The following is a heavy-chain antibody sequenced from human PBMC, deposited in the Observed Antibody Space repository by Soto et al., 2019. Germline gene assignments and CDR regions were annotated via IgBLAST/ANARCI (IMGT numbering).Heavy chain of an antibody. D-gene: IGHD5-18*01. V-gene: IGHV1-3*01. CDR3: ARGLNGYLHYFDY. CDR1: GYTFTSYA. CDR2: INAGNGNT. J-gene: IGHJ4*02. Sequence: ASVKASCKASGYTFTSYAMHWVRQAPGQRLEWMGWINAGNGNTKYSQKFQGRVTITRDTSASKAYMELSSLRSEDTAVYYCARGLNGYLHYFDYWGQGTPVTVSS.